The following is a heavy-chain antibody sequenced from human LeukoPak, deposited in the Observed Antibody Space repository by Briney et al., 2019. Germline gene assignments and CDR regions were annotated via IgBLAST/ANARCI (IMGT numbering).Heavy chain of an antibody. V-gene: IGHV3-9*01. Sequence: PGRSLRLSCAASGFTFDDYAMHWVRQPPGKGLEWVSGINWSSGSRGYADSVKGRFTISRDNVKNSLYLQMHSLRAEDTALYYCAKDKRDGYKGPFDYWGQGTLVTVSS. CDR2: INWSSGSR. CDR3: AKDKRDGYKGPFDY. CDR1: GFTFDDYA. D-gene: IGHD5-24*01. J-gene: IGHJ4*02.